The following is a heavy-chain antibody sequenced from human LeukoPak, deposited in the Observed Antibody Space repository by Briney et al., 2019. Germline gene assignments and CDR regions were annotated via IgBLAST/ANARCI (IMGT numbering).Heavy chain of an antibody. J-gene: IGHJ6*03. CDR2: IRSKANSYAT. D-gene: IGHD3-10*01. CDR3: TSMVRGVEWHYYYYMDV. CDR1: GFTFSGSA. Sequence: GGSLRLSCAASGFTFSGSAMHWVRQASGKGLEWVGRIRSKANSYATAYAASVKGRFTISRDDSKNTAYLQMNSLKTEDTAVYYCTSMVRGVEWHYYYYMDVWGKGTTVTVSS. V-gene: IGHV3-73*01.